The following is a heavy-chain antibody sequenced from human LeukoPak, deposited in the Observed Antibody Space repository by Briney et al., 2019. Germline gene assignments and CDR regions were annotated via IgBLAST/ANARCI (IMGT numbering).Heavy chain of an antibody. Sequence: SETLSLTCTVSGGSISSGGYYWSWIRQPPGKGLEWIGYIYHSGSTYYNPSLKSRVTISVDRSKNQFSLKLSSVTAADTAVYYCARDRYCSGGSCYVGAFDIWGQGTMVTVSS. D-gene: IGHD2-15*01. J-gene: IGHJ3*02. CDR2: IYHSGST. CDR3: ARDRYCSGGSCYVGAFDI. V-gene: IGHV4-30-2*01. CDR1: GGSISSGGYY.